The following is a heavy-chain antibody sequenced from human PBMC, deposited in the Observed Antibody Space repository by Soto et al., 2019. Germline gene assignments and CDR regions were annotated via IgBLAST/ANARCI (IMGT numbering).Heavy chain of an antibody. J-gene: IGHJ6*02. V-gene: IGHV3-23*01. Sequence: EAQLLESGGGLVQPGGSLRLSCAASGLPFSNYAMTWVRQAPGKGLEWVSIISASGYSAYYGGAVKGRFTISRDNAKNSLYLQMNSLRAEDTAVYYCARDRGYDAHDYYYNAMDVWGQGTTVTVSS. CDR2: ISASGYSA. D-gene: IGHD3-10*01. CDR1: GLPFSNYA. CDR3: ARDRGYDAHDYYYNAMDV.